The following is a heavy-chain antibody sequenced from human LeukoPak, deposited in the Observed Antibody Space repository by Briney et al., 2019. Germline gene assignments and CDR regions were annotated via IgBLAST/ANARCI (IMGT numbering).Heavy chain of an antibody. V-gene: IGHV3-21*01. J-gene: IGHJ4*02. CDR1: GFTFSSYG. CDR3: AREDSGYDEWGDY. CDR2: ISSSSSYI. D-gene: IGHD5-12*01. Sequence: GGSPRLSCAASGFTFSSYGMNWVRQAPGKGLEWVSSISSSSSYIYYVDSVKGRFTISRDNAKNSLYLQMNSLRAEDTAVYYCAREDSGYDEWGDYWGQGTLVTVSS.